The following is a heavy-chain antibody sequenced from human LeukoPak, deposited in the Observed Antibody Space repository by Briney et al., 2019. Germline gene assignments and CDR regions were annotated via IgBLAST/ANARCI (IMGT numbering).Heavy chain of an antibody. V-gene: IGHV4-39*07. J-gene: IGHJ5*02. CDR1: GGSISSSSYY. CDR2: IYTSGST. Sequence: SETLSLTCTVSGGSISSSSYYWGWIRQPPGKGLEWIGRIYTSGSTNYNPSLKSRVTISVDTSKNQFSLKLSSVTAADTAVYYCARDFGAVAGMNWFDPWGQGTLVTVSS. D-gene: IGHD6-19*01. CDR3: ARDFGAVAGMNWFDP.